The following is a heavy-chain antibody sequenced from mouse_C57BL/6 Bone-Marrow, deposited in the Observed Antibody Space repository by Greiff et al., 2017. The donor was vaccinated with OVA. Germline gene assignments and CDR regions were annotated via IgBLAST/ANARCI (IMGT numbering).Heavy chain of an antibody. Sequence: EVKVEESGGGLVQPGGSMKLSCAASGFTFSDAWMDWVRQSPEKGLEWVAEIRNKANNHATYYAESVKGRFTISRDDSNSSVYLQMNSLRAVDTGIYYCTRPYYYGSSYEDYYAMDYWGQGTSVTVSS. CDR2: IRNKANNHAT. D-gene: IGHD1-1*01. CDR1: GFTFSDAW. CDR3: TRPYYYGSSYEDYYAMDY. V-gene: IGHV6-6*01. J-gene: IGHJ4*01.